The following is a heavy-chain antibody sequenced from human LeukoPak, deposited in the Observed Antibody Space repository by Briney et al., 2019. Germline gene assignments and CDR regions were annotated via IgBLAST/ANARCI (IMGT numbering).Heavy chain of an antibody. CDR2: ISGSGGST. J-gene: IGHJ6*02. Sequence: GGSLRLSCAASGFTFSSYAMRWVRQAPGKGLEWVSAISGSGGSTYYADSVKGRFTISRDNSKNTLYLQMNSLRAEDTAVYYCAKRVTSGGPYYYGMDVWGQGTTVTVSS. D-gene: IGHD4-23*01. CDR3: AKRVTSGGPYYYGMDV. V-gene: IGHV3-23*01. CDR1: GFTFSSYA.